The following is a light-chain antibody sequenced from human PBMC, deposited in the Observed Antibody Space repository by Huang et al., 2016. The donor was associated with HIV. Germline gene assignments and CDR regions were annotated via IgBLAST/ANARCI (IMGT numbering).Light chain of an antibody. J-gene: IGKJ2*01. CDR1: QSVSSN. CDR2: GAS. CDR3: QQYNNWPPKYT. V-gene: IGKV3-15*01. Sequence: EIVMTQSPATLSVSPGERATLSCRASQSVSSNLAWYQQKFGQAPRLLIYGASTRATGIPARFSGSVSGTEFTLTISSLQSEDFAVYYCQQYNNWPPKYTFGQGTKLEIK.